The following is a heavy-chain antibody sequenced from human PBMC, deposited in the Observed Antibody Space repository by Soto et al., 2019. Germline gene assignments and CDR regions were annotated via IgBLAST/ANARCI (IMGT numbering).Heavy chain of an antibody. CDR1: GGSISSYY. CDR2: IYYSGST. V-gene: IGHV4-59*01. D-gene: IGHD3-22*01. Sequence: ETLSLTCTVSGGSISSYYWSWIRQPPGKGLEWIGYIYYSGSTTYNPSLRSRVTISVDTSKNQFSLKLSSVTAADTAVYYCARLGHVYYYDSSGYREYFQHWGQGTLVTVSS. CDR3: ARLGHVYYYDSSGYREYFQH. J-gene: IGHJ1*01.